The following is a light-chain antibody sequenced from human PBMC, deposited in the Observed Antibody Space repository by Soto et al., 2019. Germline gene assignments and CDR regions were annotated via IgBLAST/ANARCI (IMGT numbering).Light chain of an antibody. CDR2: AAS. Sequence: DIQMTQSPSSLSAAVGDRVTITCRSSQSISSYLNWYQYKPGKAPRLLIYAASSLQRGVPSRFSGSGSGTDFTLTIRSLQPDDSATYYWQQSHSTPYPFGQGTKLEIK. J-gene: IGKJ2*01. V-gene: IGKV1-39*01. CDR1: QSISSY. CDR3: QQSHSTPYP.